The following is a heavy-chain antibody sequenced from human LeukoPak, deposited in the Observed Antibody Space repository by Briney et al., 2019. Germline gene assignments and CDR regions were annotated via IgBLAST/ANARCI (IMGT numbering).Heavy chain of an antibody. CDR3: ARDHYGSGRYGMDV. V-gene: IGHV3-21*01. J-gene: IGHJ6*02. Sequence: GGSLRLSCAASGFTFSRYSMNWVRQAPGKGLEWVSSISDGSSHIYYADSVKGRFTISRDNAKNSLYLHMNSLRADDTAVYYCARDHYGSGRYGMDVWGQGTTVTVSS. D-gene: IGHD3-10*01. CDR1: GFTFSRYS. CDR2: ISDGSSHI.